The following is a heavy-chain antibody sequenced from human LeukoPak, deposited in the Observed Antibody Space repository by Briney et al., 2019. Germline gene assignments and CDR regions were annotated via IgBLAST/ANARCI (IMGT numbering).Heavy chain of an antibody. V-gene: IGHV1-18*01. Sequence: VASVKVSCKATGYTFTSYGISWVRQAPGQGLEWMGWISSNSDNTNYAQKLQGRVTMTTDTSTSTAYMELRSLRSDDTALYFCARDRGSIKVIADYWGQGTLVTVSS. CDR2: ISSNSDNT. J-gene: IGHJ4*02. D-gene: IGHD3-10*01. CDR3: ARDRGSIKVIADY. CDR1: GYTFTSYG.